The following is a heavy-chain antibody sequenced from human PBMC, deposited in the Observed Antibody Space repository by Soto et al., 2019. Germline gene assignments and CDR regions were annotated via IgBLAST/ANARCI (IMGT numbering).Heavy chain of an antibody. CDR2: INPNSGGT. D-gene: IGHD3-3*01. Sequence: GASVKVSCKASGYTFTGYYMHWVRQAPGQGLEWMGWINPNSGGTNYAQKFQGRVTMTRDTSISTAYMELSRLRSDDTAVYYCARTFWSGYFHFASWGQGTLVTVSS. V-gene: IGHV1-2*02. CDR3: ARTFWSGYFHFAS. CDR1: GYTFTGYY. J-gene: IGHJ4*02.